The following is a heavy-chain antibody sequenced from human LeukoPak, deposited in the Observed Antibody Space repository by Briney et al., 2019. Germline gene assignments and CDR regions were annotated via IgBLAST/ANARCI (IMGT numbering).Heavy chain of an antibody. Sequence: SETLSLTCTVSGGSISSGSYYWSWIRQPAGKGLGWIGRIYTSGSTNYNPSPKSRVTISVDTSENQFSLKLSSVTAADTAVYYCASKPTYDYYYMDVWGKGTTVTVSS. J-gene: IGHJ6*03. CDR3: ASKPTYDYYYMDV. D-gene: IGHD1-14*01. V-gene: IGHV4-61*02. CDR1: GGSISSGSYY. CDR2: IYTSGST.